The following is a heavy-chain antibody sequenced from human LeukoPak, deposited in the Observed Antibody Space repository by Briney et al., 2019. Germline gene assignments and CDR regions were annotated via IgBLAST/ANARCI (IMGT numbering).Heavy chain of an antibody. V-gene: IGHV3-21*01. CDR3: ASVAPQSMYNWFDP. CDR1: GFTFSSYS. D-gene: IGHD5-12*01. CDR2: ISSSSSYI. Sequence: PGGSLRLSCAASGFTFSSYSMNWVRQAPGKGLEWVSSISSSSSYIYYADSVKGRFTISRDNAKNSLYLQMNSLRAEDTAVYYCASVAPQSMYNWFDPWGQGTLVTVSS. J-gene: IGHJ5*02.